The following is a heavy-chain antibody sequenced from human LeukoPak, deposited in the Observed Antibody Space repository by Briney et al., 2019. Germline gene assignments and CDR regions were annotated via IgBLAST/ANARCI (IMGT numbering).Heavy chain of an antibody. Sequence: ASVKVSCKASGYTFTNSDINWVRQVPGQGLEWMGIINPSGGSTSYAQKFQGRVTMTRDTSTSTVYMELSSLRSEDTAVYYCARDQVGAHGYWGQGTLVTVSS. CDR3: ARDQVGAHGY. J-gene: IGHJ4*02. V-gene: IGHV1-46*01. D-gene: IGHD1-26*01. CDR1: GYTFTNSD. CDR2: INPSGGST.